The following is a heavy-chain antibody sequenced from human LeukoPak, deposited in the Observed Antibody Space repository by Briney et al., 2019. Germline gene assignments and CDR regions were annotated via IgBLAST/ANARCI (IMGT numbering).Heavy chain of an antibody. Sequence: PGGSLRLSCAASGFTFSSYWMSWVRQAPGKGLEWVANIKQDGSEKYYVDSVKGRFTISRDNAKHSLYLQMNSLRAEDTAVYYCARDAGYSSGWYGRKMYYFDYWGQGTLVTVSS. CDR2: IKQDGSEK. CDR1: GFTFSSYW. D-gene: IGHD6-19*01. V-gene: IGHV3-7*01. J-gene: IGHJ4*02. CDR3: ARDAGYSSGWYGRKMYYFDY.